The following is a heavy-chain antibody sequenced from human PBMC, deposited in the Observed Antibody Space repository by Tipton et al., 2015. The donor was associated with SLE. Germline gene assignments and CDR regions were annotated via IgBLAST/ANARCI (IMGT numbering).Heavy chain of an antibody. CDR1: GFTFSSYG. J-gene: IGHJ4*02. V-gene: IGHV3-30*19. D-gene: IGHD6-19*01. Sequence: QLVQSGGGVVQPGRSLRLSCAASGFTFSSYGMHWVRQAPGKGLEWVAVISYDGSNKYYADSVKGRFTISRDNSKNTLYLQMNSLRAEDTAVYYCAREASSGWPADYWGQGTLVTVSS. CDR3: AREASSGWPADY. CDR2: ISYDGSNK.